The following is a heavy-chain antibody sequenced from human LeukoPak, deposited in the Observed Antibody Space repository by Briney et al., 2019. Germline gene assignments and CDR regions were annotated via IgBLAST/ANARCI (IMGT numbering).Heavy chain of an antibody. Sequence: GESLKISCKGSGYVFTNYWIGWVRQMPGKGLEWMGIIYPGDSDIRYSPSFQGQVTISADKSISTAYLQWSSLKASDTAMYYCARCVGASQRGFDYWGQGTLVTVSS. CDR3: ARCVGASQRGFDY. CDR2: IYPGDSDI. J-gene: IGHJ4*02. V-gene: IGHV5-51*01. D-gene: IGHD1-26*01. CDR1: GYVFTNYW.